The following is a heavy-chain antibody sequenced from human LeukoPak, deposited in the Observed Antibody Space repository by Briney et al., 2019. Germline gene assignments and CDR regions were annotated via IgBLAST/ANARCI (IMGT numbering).Heavy chain of an antibody. D-gene: IGHD6-13*01. V-gene: IGHV3-23*01. CDR3: AKAYTRSWYAAFDI. CDR1: GFTFNNYA. Sequence: GGSLRLSCAASGFTFNNYAMSWVRQAPGKGLEWVSAISDNGGDTKYADSVKGRFTISRDNSKNTLYLQMNSLRGDDTAIYYCAKAYTRSWYAAFDIWGQGTMVTISS. CDR2: ISDNGGDT. J-gene: IGHJ3*02.